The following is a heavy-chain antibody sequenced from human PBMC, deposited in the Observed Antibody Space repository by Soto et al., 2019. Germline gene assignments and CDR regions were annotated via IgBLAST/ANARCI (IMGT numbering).Heavy chain of an antibody. V-gene: IGHV3-23*01. CDR1: GFSFTNFA. Sequence: GGSLRVSCAASGFSFTNFAMSWVRQAPGKGLEWVAGIGASGDITWYVDSVKGRLSISRDNSKNTLYLQLNSLRFEDTAVYYCAKEDFTDRGDDYFDYWGPGLLVTVS. D-gene: IGHD2-21*02. J-gene: IGHJ4*02. CDR2: IGASGDIT. CDR3: AKEDFTDRGDDYFDY.